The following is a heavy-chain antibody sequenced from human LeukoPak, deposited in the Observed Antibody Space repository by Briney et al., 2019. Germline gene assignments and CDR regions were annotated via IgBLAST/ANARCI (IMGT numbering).Heavy chain of an antibody. D-gene: IGHD6-13*01. CDR1: GGSISSSDYY. Sequence: SETLSLTCTVSGGSISSSDYYWGWIRQPPGKDLEWIGSIYYSGSTYYNPSLKSRVTISVDTSKNQFSLKLSSVTAADTALYYCARLLRGGIRPGIAITGGAFDIWGQGTMVTVSS. V-gene: IGHV4-39*01. CDR2: IYYSGST. CDR3: ARLLRGGIRPGIAITGGAFDI. J-gene: IGHJ3*02.